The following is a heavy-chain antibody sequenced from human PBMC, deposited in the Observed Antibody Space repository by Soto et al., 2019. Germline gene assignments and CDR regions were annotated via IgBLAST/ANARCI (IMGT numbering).Heavy chain of an antibody. J-gene: IGHJ3*02. CDR3: ARDCSSTSCYYPDAFDI. D-gene: IGHD2-2*01. V-gene: IGHV1-69*04. Sequence: SVKVSCKSSGGTFSSYTISCVRQAPGQGLEWMGRIIPILGIANYAQKFQGRVTITADKSTSTAYMELSSLRSEDTAVYYCARDCSSTSCYYPDAFDIWGQGTMVTVSS. CDR1: GGTFSSYT. CDR2: IIPILGIA.